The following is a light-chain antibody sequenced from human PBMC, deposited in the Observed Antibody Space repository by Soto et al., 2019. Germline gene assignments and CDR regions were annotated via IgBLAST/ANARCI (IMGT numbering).Light chain of an antibody. Sequence: QSVLTQPASVSGSLGQSITISCTGTSSDIGGYKYVSWYQQHPGKAPKLIIFEVSNRPSGVSDRFSGSNSGNTASLTISGLQAEDEADYYCTSYSRYRALVFGGGTKLTVL. CDR2: EVS. CDR1: SSDIGGYKY. CDR3: TSYSRYRALV. J-gene: IGLJ3*02. V-gene: IGLV2-14*01.